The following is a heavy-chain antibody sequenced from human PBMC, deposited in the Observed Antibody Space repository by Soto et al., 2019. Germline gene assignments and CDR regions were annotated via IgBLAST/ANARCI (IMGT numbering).Heavy chain of an antibody. CDR1: AYTFTSYG. J-gene: IGHJ4*02. D-gene: IGHD3-3*01. CDR3: ARDPDFWSGSLDY. CDR2: INPYNGNR. Sequence: QVLLVQSGGEVREPGASVKVSCRASAYTFTSYGISWVRRAPGQGLEWMGWINPYNGNRNYAQKFQGRITMTKDTSTSTAYMELRNVRSDDTALDYCARDPDFWSGSLDYWGQGTLLTVSS. V-gene: IGHV1-18*01.